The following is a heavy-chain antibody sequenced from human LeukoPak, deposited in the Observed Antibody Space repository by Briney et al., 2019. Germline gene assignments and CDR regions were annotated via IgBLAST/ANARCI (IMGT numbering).Heavy chain of an antibody. J-gene: IGHJ4*02. CDR2: IYKSGST. CDR3: AREGWFDSLTGNYHDY. V-gene: IGHV4-30-4*01. CDR1: GGSISSGDDY. D-gene: IGHD3-9*01. Sequence: PSETLSLTCTVSGGSISSGDDYWSWIRQPPGKGLEWIGYIYKSGSTNYNPSLKSRVSMSVDTSKNQFSLNMSSVTAADTAVYYCAREGWFDSLTGNYHDYWGQGTLVTVSS.